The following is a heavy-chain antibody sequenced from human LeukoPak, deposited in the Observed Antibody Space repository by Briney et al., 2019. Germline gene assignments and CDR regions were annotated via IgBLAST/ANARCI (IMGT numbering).Heavy chain of an antibody. CDR3: AKGTLTGYFLGY. D-gene: IGHD3-9*01. J-gene: IGHJ4*02. CDR1: GFTFNTYD. CDR2: ISAGGHDT. V-gene: IGHV3-23*01. Sequence: GGSLRLSCAASGFTFNTYDMTWVRQAPGKGLEWVSAISAGGHDTYYADSVKGRFTISRDNSKNTLFLHMNSLRADDTAIFYCAKGTLTGYFLGYWGQGAPVTVSS.